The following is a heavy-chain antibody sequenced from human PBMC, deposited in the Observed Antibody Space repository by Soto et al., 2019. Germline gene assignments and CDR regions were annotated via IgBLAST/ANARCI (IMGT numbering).Heavy chain of an antibody. V-gene: IGHV2-5*02. CDR1: GFSLSSTRVA. D-gene: IGHD6-19*01. J-gene: IGHJ4*02. CDR3: AHIVVAGLGYDFDY. CDR2: IYWDDDK. Sequence: QITLKESGPTLVKPTQTLTLTCTFSGFSLSSTRVAVGWIRQPPGKALEWLALIYWDDDKRYSSFLKSRLTITKDTSKVQVVLTMSNMAPVDTARYYCAHIVVAGLGYDFDYWGQGTLVTVSS.